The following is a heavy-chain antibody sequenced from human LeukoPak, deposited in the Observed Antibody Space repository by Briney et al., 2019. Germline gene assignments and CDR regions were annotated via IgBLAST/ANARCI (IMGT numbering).Heavy chain of an antibody. D-gene: IGHD3-9*01. CDR1: GGSISSSSYY. J-gene: IGHJ4*02. CDR2: IYYSGST. Sequence: KSSETLSLTCTVSGGSISSSSYYWGWIRQPPGKGLEWIGSIYYSGSTYYNPSLKSRVTISVDTSKNQFSLKLSSVTAADTAVYYCARIGLTYYDILTGYSYFDYWGQGTLVTVSS. V-gene: IGHV4-39*01. CDR3: ARIGLTYYDILTGYSYFDY.